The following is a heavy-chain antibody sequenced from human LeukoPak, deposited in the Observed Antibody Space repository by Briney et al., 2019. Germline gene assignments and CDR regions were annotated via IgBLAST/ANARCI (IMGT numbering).Heavy chain of an antibody. J-gene: IGHJ4*02. CDR1: GFTFSSYT. Sequence: GGSLRLSCAASGFTFSSYTMNWVRQAPGKGLERVSYISSSSSTIYYADSVKGRFTISRDNAKNSLYLQMNSLRDEDTAVYYCARYVDTTMLTWGQGTLVTVSS. CDR3: ARYVDTTMLT. V-gene: IGHV3-48*02. D-gene: IGHD5-18*01. CDR2: ISSSSSTI.